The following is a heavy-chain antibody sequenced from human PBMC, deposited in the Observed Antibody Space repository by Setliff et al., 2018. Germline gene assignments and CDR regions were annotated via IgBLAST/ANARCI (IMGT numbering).Heavy chain of an antibody. J-gene: IGHJ1*01. V-gene: IGHV4-59*08. D-gene: IGHD3-22*01. CDR2: IFYSGSA. CDR3: ARQDRFYDRSVFVEYLQH. Sequence: PSETLSLTCSVSGGSISPYYWIWIRQSPGKGLEWIGYIFYSGSARYNPSLESRVTMSVDTSKNQISLKLTSVTAADTAVYYCARQDRFYDRSVFVEYLQHWGQGALVTVSS. CDR1: GGSISPYY.